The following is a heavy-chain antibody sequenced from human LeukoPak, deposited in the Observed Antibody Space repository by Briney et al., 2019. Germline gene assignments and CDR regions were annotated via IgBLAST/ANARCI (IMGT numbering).Heavy chain of an antibody. V-gene: IGHV3-21*01. CDR1: GFTFSSYS. D-gene: IGHD2-15*01. CDR3: AAGACSGGNCYQDFDY. J-gene: IGHJ4*02. Sequence: GGSLRLSCAASGFTFSSYSMNWVRQAPGKGLEWVSSISSSSSYIYYADSVKGRFTISRDNAKNSLYLQMNSLRAEDTAVYYCAAGACSGGNCYQDFDYWGQGTLVTVSS. CDR2: ISSSSSYI.